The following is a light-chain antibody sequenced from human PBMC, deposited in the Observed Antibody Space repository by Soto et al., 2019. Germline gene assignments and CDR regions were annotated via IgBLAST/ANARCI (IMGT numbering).Light chain of an antibody. CDR1: QSVSSSY. Sequence: EIVLTQSPGTLSLSPGERATLSCRASQSVSSSYLAWYQQKPGQAPRLLIYGASSRATGIPDRFSGSGSETDFTLTISRLEPEEFAVYYCQQYGSSSWTFGQGTKVELK. CDR3: QQYGSSSWT. CDR2: GAS. J-gene: IGKJ1*01. V-gene: IGKV3-20*01.